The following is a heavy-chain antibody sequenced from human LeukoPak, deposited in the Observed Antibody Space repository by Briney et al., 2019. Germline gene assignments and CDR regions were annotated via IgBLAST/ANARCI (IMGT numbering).Heavy chain of an antibody. Sequence: ASVKVTCKASGYTFTSYGISWVRQAPGQGLEWMGWISAYNGNTNYAQKLQGRVTMTTDTSTSTAYMELRSLRSDDTAVYYCARDPGRITTVRGVFDYWGQGTLVTVSS. CDR2: ISAYNGNT. CDR1: GYTFTSYG. V-gene: IGHV1-18*04. J-gene: IGHJ4*02. D-gene: IGHD3-10*01. CDR3: ARDPGRITTVRGVFDY.